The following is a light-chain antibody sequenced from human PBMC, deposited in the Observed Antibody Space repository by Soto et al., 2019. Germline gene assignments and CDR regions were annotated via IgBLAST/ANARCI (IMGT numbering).Light chain of an antibody. CDR1: HSVSTS. Sequence: EIVLTQSPATLSLSPGEVATLSCRASHSVSTSLAWYQQKPGQAPRLLIYDASNRATGIPARFSGSGSGTDFTLTISRLEPEDFAVYYCQQYGSSGTFGQGTKVDI. V-gene: IGKV3-20*01. J-gene: IGKJ1*01. CDR3: QQYGSSGT. CDR2: DAS.